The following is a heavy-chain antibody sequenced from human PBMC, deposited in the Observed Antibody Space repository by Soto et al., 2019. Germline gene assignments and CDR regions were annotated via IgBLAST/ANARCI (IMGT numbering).Heavy chain of an antibody. V-gene: IGHV3-33*01. J-gene: IGHJ3*02. CDR1: GFTFSSYG. CDR2: IWYDGSNK. CDR3: ARDFRGYCTNGVCYGHAFDI. Sequence: PGGSLRLSCASSGFTFSSYGMHWVRQAPGKGLEWVAVIWYDGSNKYYADSVKGRFTISRDNSKNTLYLQMNSLRAEDTAVYYCARDFRGYCTNGVCYGHAFDIWGQGTMVTVSS. D-gene: IGHD2-8*01.